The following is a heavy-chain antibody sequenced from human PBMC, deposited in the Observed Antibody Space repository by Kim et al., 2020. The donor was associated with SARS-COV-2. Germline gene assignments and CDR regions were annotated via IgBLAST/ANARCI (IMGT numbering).Heavy chain of an antibody. D-gene: IGHD6-19*01. CDR3: AKYSRWSSGDFDY. J-gene: IGHJ4*02. Sequence: YADPVKGRFTISRDNSKNTLYLQMNSLRAEDTAVYYCAKYSRWSSGDFDYWGQGTLVTVSS. V-gene: IGHV3-30*02.